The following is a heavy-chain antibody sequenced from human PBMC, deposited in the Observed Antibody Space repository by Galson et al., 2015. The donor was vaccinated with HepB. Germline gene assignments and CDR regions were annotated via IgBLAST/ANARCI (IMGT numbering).Heavy chain of an antibody. V-gene: IGHV1-46*01. CDR1: GYTFTSYY. D-gene: IGHD1-1*01. CDR2: INPSGGST. J-gene: IGHJ6*02. CDR3: ARAWRENNWNDPDDYYYGMDV. Sequence: SVKVSCKASGYTFTSYYMHWVRQAPGQGLEWMGIINPSGGSTSYAQKFQGRVTMTRDSSTSTVYMELSSLRSEDTAVYYCARAWRENNWNDPDDYYYGMDVWGQGTTVTVSS.